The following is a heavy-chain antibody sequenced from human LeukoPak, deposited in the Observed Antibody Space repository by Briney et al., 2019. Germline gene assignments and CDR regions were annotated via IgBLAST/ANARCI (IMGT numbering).Heavy chain of an antibody. J-gene: IGHJ5*02. V-gene: IGHV1-2*02. CDR2: INPNSGGT. CDR1: GYTFTGYY. CDR3: ARAITNIVVVPAAKQGHWFDP. Sequence: ASVKVSCKASGYTFTGYYMHWVRQAPGQGLEWMGWINPNSGGTNYAQKFQGRVTTTRDTSISTAYMELSRLRSDDTAVYYCARAITNIVVVPAAKQGHWFDPWGQGTLVTVSS. D-gene: IGHD2-2*01.